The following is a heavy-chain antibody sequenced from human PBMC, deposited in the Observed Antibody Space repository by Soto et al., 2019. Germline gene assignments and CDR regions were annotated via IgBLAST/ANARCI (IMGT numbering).Heavy chain of an antibody. CDR2: IWYDGTKK. J-gene: IGHJ5*02. Sequence: PXGSLRLSCASSVFSLRTYGVHCLRRSPGKWLEWVAFIWYDGTKKFYANSVKGRSTISKDNSNNILYLQMSGLRAEDTAVYYCPRDAVQAVAGRGGWLDPGGQETRATSPQ. CDR1: VFSLRTYG. D-gene: IGHD1-1*01. V-gene: IGHV3-33*01. CDR3: PRDAVQAVAGRGGWLDP.